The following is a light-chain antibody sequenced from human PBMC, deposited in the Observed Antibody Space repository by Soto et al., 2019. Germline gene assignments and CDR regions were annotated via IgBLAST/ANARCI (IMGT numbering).Light chain of an antibody. Sequence: EIVMTQSPATLSVXXGXXAXLSCRAXXSVSNNLAWYQQKPGQAPRLLIYGASTRATGIPARFSGSGSGTEFTLTISSLQSEDFAVYYCQQYNNWPLYTFGQGTKLEIK. CDR1: XSVSNN. J-gene: IGKJ2*01. CDR3: QQYNNWPLYT. V-gene: IGKV3-15*01. CDR2: GAS.